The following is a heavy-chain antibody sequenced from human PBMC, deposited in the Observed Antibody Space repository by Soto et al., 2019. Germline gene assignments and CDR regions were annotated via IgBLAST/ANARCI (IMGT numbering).Heavy chain of an antibody. CDR2: IYYSGST. V-gene: IGHV4-59*01. CDR3: ARESPRTVDY. Sequence: PSETLSLTCTVSGGSISSYYWSWIRQPPGKGLEWIGYIYYSGSTNYNPSLKSRVTISVDTSKNQFSLKLSSVTAADTAVYYCARESPRTVDYWGQGTLVTVSS. J-gene: IGHJ4*02. CDR1: GGSISSYY.